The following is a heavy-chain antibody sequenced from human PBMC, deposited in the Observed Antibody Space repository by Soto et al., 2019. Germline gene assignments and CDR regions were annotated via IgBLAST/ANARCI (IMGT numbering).Heavy chain of an antibody. Sequence: GGSLRLSCAASGFTFSSYAMSWVRQAPGKGLEWVSAISGSGGSTYYADSVKGRLTISRDNSKNTLYLQMNSLRAEDTAVYYCAKVSETYYYYGMDVWGQGTTVTVSS. CDR3: AKVSETYYYYGMDV. CDR1: GFTFSSYA. CDR2: ISGSGGST. J-gene: IGHJ6*02. V-gene: IGHV3-23*01.